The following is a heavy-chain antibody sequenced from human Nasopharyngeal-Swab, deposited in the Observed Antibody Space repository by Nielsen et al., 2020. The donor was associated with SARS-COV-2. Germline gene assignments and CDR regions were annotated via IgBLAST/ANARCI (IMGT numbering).Heavy chain of an antibody. D-gene: IGHD3-3*01. J-gene: IGHJ3*02. V-gene: IGHV3-23*01. Sequence: VRQAPGKGLFWVSTISDSGDTTFYADSVKGRFTISRDNSKNTLYLQMNSLRAEDTAVYYCASSYYDFWSGYYYHGAFDIWGQGTMVTVSS. CDR2: ISDSGDTT. CDR3: ASSYYDFWSGYYYHGAFDI.